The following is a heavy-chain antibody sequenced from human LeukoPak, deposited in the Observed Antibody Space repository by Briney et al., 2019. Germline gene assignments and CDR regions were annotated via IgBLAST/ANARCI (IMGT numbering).Heavy chain of an antibody. V-gene: IGHV3-48*04. CDR2: ISSSSSTI. D-gene: IGHD2-2*01. CDR1: GFTFSSYS. CDR3: AGGAQGCCSSTSCYPGDY. J-gene: IGHJ4*02. Sequence: GGSLRLSCAASGFTFSSYSMNWVRQAPGKGLEWVSYISSSSSTIYYADSVKGRFTISRDNAKNSLYLQMNSLRAEDTAVYYCAGGAQGCCSSTSCYPGDYWGQGTLVTVSS.